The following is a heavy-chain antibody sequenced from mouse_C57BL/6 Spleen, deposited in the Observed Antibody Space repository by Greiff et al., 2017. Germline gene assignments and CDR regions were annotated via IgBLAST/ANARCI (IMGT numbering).Heavy chain of an antibody. D-gene: IGHD1-1*01. CDR2: INPNNGGT. Sequence: VQLQQSGPELVKPGASVKISCKASGYTFTDYYMNWVKQSHGKSLEWIGDINPNNGGTSYNQKFKGKATLTVDKSSSTAYMELRSLTSEDSAVYYCARSGSSYNTDYWGQGTTLTVSS. CDR1: GYTFTDYY. J-gene: IGHJ2*01. V-gene: IGHV1-26*01. CDR3: ARSGSSYNTDY.